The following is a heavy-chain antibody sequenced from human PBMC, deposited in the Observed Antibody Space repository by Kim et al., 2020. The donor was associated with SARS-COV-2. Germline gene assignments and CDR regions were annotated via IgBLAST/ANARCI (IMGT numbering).Heavy chain of an antibody. Sequence: GGSLRLSCAASGFTFSSYGMHWVRQAPGKGLEWVAVISYDGSNKYYADSVKGRFTISRDNSKNTLYLQMNSLRAEDTAVYYCAKDRQSDFWSGYLYYGMDVWGQGTTVTVSS. V-gene: IGHV3-30*18. CDR1: GFTFSSYG. CDR2: ISYDGSNK. J-gene: IGHJ6*02. CDR3: AKDRQSDFWSGYLYYGMDV. D-gene: IGHD3-3*01.